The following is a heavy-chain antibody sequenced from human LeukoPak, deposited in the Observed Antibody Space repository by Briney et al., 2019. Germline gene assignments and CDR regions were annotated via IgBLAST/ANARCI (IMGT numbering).Heavy chain of an antibody. Sequence: SETLSLTCAVYGGSFSGYYWSWIRQPPGKGLEWIGEINHSGSTNYNPSLKSRVTISVDTSKNQFSLKLSSVTAADTAVYYCARGRRNYYDSSGYFYYWGQGTQVTVSS. V-gene: IGHV4-34*01. CDR3: ARGRRNYYDSSGYFYY. J-gene: IGHJ4*02. CDR1: GGSFSGYY. CDR2: INHSGST. D-gene: IGHD3-22*01.